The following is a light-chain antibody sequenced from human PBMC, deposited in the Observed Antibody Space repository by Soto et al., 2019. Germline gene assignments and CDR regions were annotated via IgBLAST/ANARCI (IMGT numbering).Light chain of an antibody. Sequence: QSALTQPPSASGSPGQSVTISCTGTSSDVGGYDYVSWYQQHPGKAPKLMIYEVTIRPSGVSDRFSGSKSGNTASLTVSGLQAEDDADYFCCSHAGSYTFVFGTGTKVTVL. CDR3: CSHAGSYTFV. CDR1: SSDVGGYDY. V-gene: IGLV2-8*01. CDR2: EVT. J-gene: IGLJ1*01.